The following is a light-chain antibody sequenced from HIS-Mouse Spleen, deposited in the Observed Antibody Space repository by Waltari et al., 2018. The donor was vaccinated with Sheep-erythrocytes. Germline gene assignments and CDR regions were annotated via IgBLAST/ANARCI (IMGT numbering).Light chain of an antibody. V-gene: IGKV1-39*01. CDR2: AAS. J-gene: IGKJ4*01. CDR1: QSISSY. Sequence: DIQMTQSPSSLSASVGDRVTITCRASQSISSYLNWYQQKPGKAPKLLIYAASSLQSWVPSRFSGSGSETDFTLTISSLQPEDFATYYCQQSYSTPPLTFGGGTKVEIK. CDR3: QQSYSTPPLT.